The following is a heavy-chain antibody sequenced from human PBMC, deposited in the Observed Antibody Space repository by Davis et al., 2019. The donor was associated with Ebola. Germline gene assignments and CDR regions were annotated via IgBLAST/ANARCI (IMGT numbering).Heavy chain of an antibody. J-gene: IGHJ4*02. CDR2: INSDGSST. CDR3: ARAPTPYYYGSGSYVDFDY. D-gene: IGHD3-10*01. CDR1: GFTFSSYW. V-gene: IGHV3-74*01. Sequence: HTGGSLRLSCAASGFTFSSYWMHWVRQAPGKGLVWVSRINSDGSSTSYADSVKGRFTISRDNAKNTLYLQMNSLRAEDTAVYYCARAPTPYYYGSGSYVDFDYWGQGTLVTVSS.